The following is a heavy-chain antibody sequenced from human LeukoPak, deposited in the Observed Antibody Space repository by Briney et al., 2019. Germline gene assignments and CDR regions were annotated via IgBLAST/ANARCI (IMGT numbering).Heavy chain of an antibody. CDR1: GGSISSSSYY. V-gene: IGHV4-39*01. CDR3: ASRAVAGTFDAFDI. CDR2: IYYSGST. Sequence: PSETLSLTCTVSGGSISSSSYYWGWIRQPPGKGLEWIGSIYYSGSTYYNPSLKSRVTISVDTSKNQLSLKLSSVTAADTAVYYCASRAVAGTFDAFDIWGQGTMVTVSS. J-gene: IGHJ3*02. D-gene: IGHD6-19*01.